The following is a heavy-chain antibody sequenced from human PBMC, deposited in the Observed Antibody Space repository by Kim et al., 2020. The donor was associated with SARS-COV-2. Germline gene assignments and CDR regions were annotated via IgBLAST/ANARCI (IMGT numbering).Heavy chain of an antibody. J-gene: IGHJ3*02. V-gene: IGHV3-30*02. CDR3: ATNSGSYHRDAFDI. Sequence: ADTGEGRFTISRDNSKNTLHLQMNSLRPEDTAVYYCATNSGSYHRDAFDIWGQGTMVTVSS. D-gene: IGHD1-26*01.